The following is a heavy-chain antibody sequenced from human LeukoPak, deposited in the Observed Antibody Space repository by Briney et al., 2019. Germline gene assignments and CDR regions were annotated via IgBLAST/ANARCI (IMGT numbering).Heavy chain of an antibody. V-gene: IGHV3-30-3*01. CDR1: GFTFSSYA. Sequence: GGSLRLSCAASGFTFSSYAMHWVRQAPGKGLEWVAVISYDGSNKYYADSVKGRLTISRDNSKNTLYLQMNSLRAEDTAVYYCARGRISGSYFAYWGQGTLVTVSS. D-gene: IGHD1-26*01. J-gene: IGHJ4*02. CDR3: ARGRISGSYFAY. CDR2: ISYDGSNK.